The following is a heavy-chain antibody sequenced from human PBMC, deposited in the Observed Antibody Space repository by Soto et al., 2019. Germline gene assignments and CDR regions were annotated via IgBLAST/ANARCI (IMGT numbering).Heavy chain of an antibody. D-gene: IGHD5-12*01. CDR2: INHSGST. J-gene: IGHJ4*02. V-gene: IGHV4-34*01. CDR1: GGSFSGYY. CDR3: ARVRIVATITGLFDY. Sequence: SLTCAVYGGSFSGYYWSWIRQPPGKGLEWIGEINHSGSTNYNPSLKSRVTISVDTSKNQFSLKLSSVTAADTAVYYCARVRIVATITGLFDYWGQGTLVTVSS.